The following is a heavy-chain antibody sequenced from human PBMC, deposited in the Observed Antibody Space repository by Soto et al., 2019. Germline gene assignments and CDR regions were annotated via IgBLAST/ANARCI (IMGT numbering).Heavy chain of an antibody. Sequence: GGSLRLSCAASGFTFSSYGMHWVRQAPGKGLEWVAVIWYDGSNKYYADSVKGRFTISRDNSKNTLYLQMNSLRAEDTAVYYCARGTLLRFLEWFPSPFDPWGQGTLVTVSS. CDR1: GFTFSSYG. CDR2: IWYDGSNK. J-gene: IGHJ5*02. CDR3: ARGTLLRFLEWFPSPFDP. D-gene: IGHD3-3*01. V-gene: IGHV3-33*01.